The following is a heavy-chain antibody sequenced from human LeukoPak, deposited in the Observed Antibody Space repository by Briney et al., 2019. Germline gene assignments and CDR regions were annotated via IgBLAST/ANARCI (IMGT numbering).Heavy chain of an antibody. J-gene: IGHJ4*02. V-gene: IGHV3-7*01. D-gene: IGHD6-25*01. Sequence: GGSLRLSCAASGFTFSSYWMTWVRQAPGKGLEWVANIKQGGNEIHYVESVKGRFTISRDNAKNSLYLQMNSLRAEDTAIYYCARGSSAAAESYSDSWGQGTLVTVSS. CDR1: GFTFSSYW. CDR3: ARGSSAAAESYSDS. CDR2: IKQGGNEI.